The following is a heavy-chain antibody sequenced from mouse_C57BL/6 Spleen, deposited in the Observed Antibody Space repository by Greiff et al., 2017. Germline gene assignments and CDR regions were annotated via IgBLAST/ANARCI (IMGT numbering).Heavy chain of an antibody. J-gene: IGHJ3*01. Sequence: EVQRVESGGGLVKPGGSLKLSCAASGFTFSSYTMSWVRQTPEKRLEWVATISGGGGNTYYPDSVKGRFTISRDNAKNTLYLQMSSLRSEDTALYYCARHYYGTRAWFAYWGQGTLVTVSA. CDR1: GFTFSSYT. CDR3: ARHYYGTRAWFAY. D-gene: IGHD1-1*01. CDR2: ISGGGGNT. V-gene: IGHV5-9*01.